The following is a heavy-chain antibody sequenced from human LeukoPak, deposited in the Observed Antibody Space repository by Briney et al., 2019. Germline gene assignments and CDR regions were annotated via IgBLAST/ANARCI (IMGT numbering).Heavy chain of an antibody. CDR2: INSDGSST. CDR3: ARESTEYYFDY. J-gene: IGHJ4*02. D-gene: IGHD4-17*01. CDR1: GFTFSSYW. Sequence: GGSLRLSCAASGFTFSSYWMHRVRQAPGKGLVWVSRINSDGSSTSYADSVKGQFTISRDNAKNTLYLQMNSLRAEDTAVYYCARESTEYYFDYWGQGTLVTVSS. V-gene: IGHV3-74*01.